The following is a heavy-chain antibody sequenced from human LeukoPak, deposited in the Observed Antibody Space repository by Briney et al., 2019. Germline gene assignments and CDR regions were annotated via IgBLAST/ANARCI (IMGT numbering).Heavy chain of an antibody. D-gene: IGHD6-19*01. V-gene: IGHV3-21*01. Sequence: GGSLRLSCAASGFTFSSYSMTWVRQAPGKGLEWVSSISSSSSYIYYADSVKGRFTISRDNAKNSLYLQMNSLRAEDTAVYYCARDSILAVAGTFDYRGQGTLVTVSS. CDR3: ARDSILAVAGTFDY. CDR2: ISSSSSYI. CDR1: GFTFSSYS. J-gene: IGHJ4*02.